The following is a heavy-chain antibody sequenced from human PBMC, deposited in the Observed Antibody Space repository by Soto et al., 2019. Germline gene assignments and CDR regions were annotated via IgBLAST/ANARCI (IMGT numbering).Heavy chain of an antibody. CDR3: ATTHHLLSGDAFDI. V-gene: IGHV3-66*01. Sequence: GGSLRLSCAASGFTVSSNYMSWVRQAPGKGLEWVSVIYSGGSTYYADSVKGRFTISRDNSKNTLYLQMNSLRAEDTAVYYCATTHHLLSGDAFDIWGQGTMVTVSS. J-gene: IGHJ3*02. CDR1: GFTVSSNY. CDR2: IYSGGST. D-gene: IGHD3-10*01.